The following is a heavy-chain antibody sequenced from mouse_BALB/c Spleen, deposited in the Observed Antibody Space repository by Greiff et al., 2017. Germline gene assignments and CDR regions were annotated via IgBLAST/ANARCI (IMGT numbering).Heavy chain of an antibody. Sequence: VQLQQSGAELVKPGASVKLSCTASGFNIKDTYMHWVKQRPEQGLEWIGRIDPANGNTKYDPKFQGKATITADTSSNTAYLQLSSLTSEDTAVYYCARSHYYGSSNYYAMDYWGQGTSVTVSS. V-gene: IGHV14-3*02. CDR3: ARSHYYGSSNYYAMDY. J-gene: IGHJ4*01. D-gene: IGHD1-1*01. CDR2: IDPANGNT. CDR1: GFNIKDTY.